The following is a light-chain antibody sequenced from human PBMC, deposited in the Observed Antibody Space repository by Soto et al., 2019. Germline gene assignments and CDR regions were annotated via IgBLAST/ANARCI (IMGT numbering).Light chain of an antibody. CDR3: QQSYSTPFT. CDR2: GAS. V-gene: IGKV1-39*01. CDR1: QSISSY. Sequence: DIQMTQSPSSLSASVGDRVTITCRASQSISSYLNWYQQKPRNAPKLLIYGASSLQSGVSSMFSGSGSVTDFTLTINSLKPEDFAIYYCQQSYSTPFTYGPGIKVDI. J-gene: IGKJ3*01.